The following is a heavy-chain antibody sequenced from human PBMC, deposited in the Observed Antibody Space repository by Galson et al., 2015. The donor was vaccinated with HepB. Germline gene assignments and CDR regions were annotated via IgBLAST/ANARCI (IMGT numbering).Heavy chain of an antibody. J-gene: IGHJ4*02. V-gene: IGHV3-30*04. CDR1: GFTFTNFA. Sequence: SLRLSCAASGFTFTNFAMHWVRQAPGKGLERVATISYDGKNKYQADSVRGRFTISRDLSKNTLYLQMNSLRAEDTALYYCAKDPYLYSALAGTMAGFDYWGQGTLVTVSS. CDR2: ISYDGKNK. D-gene: IGHD6-19*01. CDR3: AKDPYLYSALAGTMAGFDY.